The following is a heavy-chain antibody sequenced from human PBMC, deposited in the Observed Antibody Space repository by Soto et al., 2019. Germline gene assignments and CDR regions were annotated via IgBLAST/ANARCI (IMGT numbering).Heavy chain of an antibody. D-gene: IGHD4-4*01. Sequence: QVQLVESGGGVVQPGRSLRLSCATSGFTFSSYAMHWVRQAPGKGLEWVAVISYDGSNKYYADSVKGRFTISRDNSKNTLYLQMDSLRTEDTAVYYCARPLWRDDYNGGYFDRWGRGTLVTVSS. CDR3: ARPLWRDDYNGGYFDR. V-gene: IGHV3-30-3*01. J-gene: IGHJ2*01. CDR1: GFTFSSYA. CDR2: ISYDGSNK.